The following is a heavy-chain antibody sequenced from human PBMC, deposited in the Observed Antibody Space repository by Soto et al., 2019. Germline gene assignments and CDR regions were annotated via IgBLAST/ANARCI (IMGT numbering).Heavy chain of an antibody. CDR2: ISSSSSNI. CDR1: GFTFSTCS. J-gene: IGHJ4*02. CDR3: ARDNGYDAATLDY. D-gene: IGHD5-12*01. V-gene: IGHV3-21*02. Sequence: EVQLVESGGGLVKPGGSLRLSCAASGFTFSTCSMNWVRQAPGKGLEWVSSISSSSSNIYYADSVKGRFTISRDNAKNSLYLQMNSLRADDTAVYYCARDNGYDAATLDYLGQGTLVTVSS.